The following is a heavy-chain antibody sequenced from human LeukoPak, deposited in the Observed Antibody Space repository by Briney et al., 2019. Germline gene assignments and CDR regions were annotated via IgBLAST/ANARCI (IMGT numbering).Heavy chain of an antibody. J-gene: IGHJ4*02. V-gene: IGHV4-34*01. CDR1: GGSFSGYY. CDR3: ARSGTWIQLWSY. CDR2: INHSGFT. D-gene: IGHD5-18*01. Sequence: SETLSLTCGVSGGSFSGYYLSWIRQPPGKGLEWIGEINHSGFTNYNPSLKSRLTISVDRSKNEFSLKLSSVTAADTAVYYCARSGTWIQLWSYWGQGTLVTVSS.